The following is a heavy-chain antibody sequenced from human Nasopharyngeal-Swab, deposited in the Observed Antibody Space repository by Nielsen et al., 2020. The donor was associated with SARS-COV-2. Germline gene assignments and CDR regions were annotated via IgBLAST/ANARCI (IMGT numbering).Heavy chain of an antibody. D-gene: IGHD6-13*01. CDR1: GFTFRSYA. CDR3: AKDVGSGQQLALYYFDY. Sequence: GESLKLSCASSGFTFRSYAMIWVRQAPGKGLEWVSAISGSGGSTYYADSVKGRFTISRDNSKNTLYLQMNSLRAEDTAVYYCAKDVGSGQQLALYYFDYWGQGTLVTVSS. V-gene: IGHV3-23*01. J-gene: IGHJ4*02. CDR2: ISGSGGST.